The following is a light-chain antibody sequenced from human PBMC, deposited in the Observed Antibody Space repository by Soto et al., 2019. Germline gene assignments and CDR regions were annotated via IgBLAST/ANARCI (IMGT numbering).Light chain of an antibody. Sequence: DIQMTQSPSTLSASVGDRIVITCRASQSINEWLAWYQQKPGKAPTLLISDASNLESGVPSRFSGSGSGTEFTLTINSLQPDDFATYFCQHCSTYPYTFGQGTKLEMK. V-gene: IGKV1-5*01. CDR3: QHCSTYPYT. J-gene: IGKJ2*01. CDR2: DAS. CDR1: QSINEW.